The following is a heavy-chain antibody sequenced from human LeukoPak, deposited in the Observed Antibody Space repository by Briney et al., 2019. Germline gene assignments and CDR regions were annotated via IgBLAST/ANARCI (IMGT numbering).Heavy chain of an antibody. CDR1: GDSISSSDYY. J-gene: IGHJ4*02. CDR2: IYYSASASASAST. V-gene: IGHV4-39*01. D-gene: IGHD1-26*01. CDR3: ARPDEKWEVED. Sequence: PAETLSLTCTVSGDSISSSDYYWGWIRQPPGEGLEWLGIIYYSASASASASTYYNPALKSRVTIFGDTSKTQFALKVNSVTAADTAVYYCARPDEKWEVEDWGQGTLVSVSS.